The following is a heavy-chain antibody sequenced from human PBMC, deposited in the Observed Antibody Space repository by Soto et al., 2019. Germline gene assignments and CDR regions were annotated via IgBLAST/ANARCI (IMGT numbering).Heavy chain of an antibody. CDR3: AGHCSSTSCYKQIDY. Sequence: SETLSLTCAVYGGSFSGYYWSWIRQPPGKGLEWIGEINHSGSTNYNPSLKSRVTISVDTSKNQFSLKLGSVTAADTAVYYCAGHCSSTSCYKQIDYWGQGTLVTVSS. J-gene: IGHJ4*02. D-gene: IGHD2-2*02. CDR1: GGSFSGYY. V-gene: IGHV4-34*01. CDR2: INHSGST.